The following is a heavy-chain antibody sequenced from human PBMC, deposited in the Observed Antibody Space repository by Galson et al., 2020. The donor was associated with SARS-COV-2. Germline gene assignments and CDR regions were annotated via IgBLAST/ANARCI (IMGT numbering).Heavy chain of an antibody. CDR3: ATGSSSWYSD. J-gene: IGHJ1*01. D-gene: IGHD6-13*01. V-gene: IGHV3-33*08. CDR2: IWSDGSTK. CDR1: GFTFSSYA. Sequence: GESLKISCAASGFTFSSYAMHWVRQAPGKGLEWVAVIWSDGSTKYYADFVRGRFTISRDNSKSTLYLQMNSLRAEDTAVYYCATGSSSWYSDWGQGTLVTVSS.